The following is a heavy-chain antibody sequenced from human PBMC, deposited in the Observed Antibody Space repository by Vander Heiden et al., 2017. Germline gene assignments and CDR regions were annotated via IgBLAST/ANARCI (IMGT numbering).Heavy chain of an antibody. V-gene: IGHV1-2*02. J-gene: IGHJ5*02. CDR3: TRDHVGYCSGASCSLNWLDP. CDR1: GYTFSGHY. Sequence: QVQLVQSGAEVKKPGASVMVSCQASGYTFSGHYVNWVRPAPGQGLEWMGWINPNSGGTNYAQRFQGRVTMTRDTSISTVYMELSRLRSDDTAVYYCTRDHVGYCSGASCSLNWLDPWGQGTLVTVSP. CDR2: INPNSGGT. D-gene: IGHD2-15*01.